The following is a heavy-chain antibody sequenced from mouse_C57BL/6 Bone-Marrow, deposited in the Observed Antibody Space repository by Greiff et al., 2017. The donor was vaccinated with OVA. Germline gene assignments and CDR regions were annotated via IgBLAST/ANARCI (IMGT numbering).Heavy chain of an antibody. CDR3: ARERGYYGSRRYYFDY. CDR1: GFTFSSYA. D-gene: IGHD1-1*01. CDR2: ISDGGSYT. Sequence: EVKLMESGGGLVKPGGSLKLSCAASGFTFSSYAMSWVRQTPEKRLEWVATISDGGSYTYYPDNVKGRFTISRDNAKNNLYLQMSHLKSEDTAMYYCARERGYYGSRRYYFDYWGQGTTLTVSA. J-gene: IGHJ2*01. V-gene: IGHV5-4*01.